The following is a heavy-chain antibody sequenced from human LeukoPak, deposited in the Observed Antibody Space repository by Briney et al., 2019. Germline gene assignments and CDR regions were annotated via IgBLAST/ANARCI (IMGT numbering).Heavy chain of an antibody. CDR1: GGSISSYY. CDR3: ARRGV. CDR2: INHSGST. V-gene: IGHV4-34*01. Sequence: SETLSLTCTVSGGSISSYYWSWIRQPPGKGLEWIGEINHSGSTNYNPSFKSRVTISVDTSKNQFSLKLSSVTAADTAVYYCARRGVWGQGTLVTVSS. D-gene: IGHD3-10*01. J-gene: IGHJ4*02.